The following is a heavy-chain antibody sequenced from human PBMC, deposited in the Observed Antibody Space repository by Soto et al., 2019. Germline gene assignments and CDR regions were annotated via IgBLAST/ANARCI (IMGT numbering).Heavy chain of an antibody. CDR2: INPNSGGT. D-gene: IGHD3-10*01. CDR3: ARVRYYGSGSYSGDAFDI. Sequence: QVQLVQSGAEVKKPGASVKVSCKASGYTFTGYYMHWVRQAPGQGLEWMGWINPNSGGTNYAQKFQGWVTMTRDTSISTAYMELSRLRSDDTAVYFCARVRYYGSGSYSGDAFDIWGQGTMVTVSS. V-gene: IGHV1-2*04. J-gene: IGHJ3*02. CDR1: GYTFTGYY.